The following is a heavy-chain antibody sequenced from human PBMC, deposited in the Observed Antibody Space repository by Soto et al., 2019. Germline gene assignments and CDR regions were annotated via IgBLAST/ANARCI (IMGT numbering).Heavy chain of an antibody. V-gene: IGHV3-30-3*01. Sequence: SLRLSCAASGFTFSSYAMHWVRQAPGKGLEWVAVISYDGSNKYYADSVKGRFTISRDNSKNTLYLQMNSLRAEDTAVYYCARDGPGARANYYYGMDVWGQGTTVTVSS. D-gene: IGHD3-10*01. CDR2: ISYDGSNK. CDR3: ARDGPGARANYYYGMDV. J-gene: IGHJ6*02. CDR1: GFTFSSYA.